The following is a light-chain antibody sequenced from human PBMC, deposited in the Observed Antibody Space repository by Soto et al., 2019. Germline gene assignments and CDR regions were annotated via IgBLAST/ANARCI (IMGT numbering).Light chain of an antibody. CDR3: QQYYSTPHT. CDR1: QSVLYSSNNQNY. CDR2: WAS. J-gene: IGKJ3*01. Sequence: DIVMTQSPDSLAVSLGERATINCKSSQSVLYSSNNQNYLAWYQQKPGQPPKLLIYWASTRESGVPDRISGSGSGTDFTLPISSLQAEDVAVYYCQQYYSTPHTFGPGTKVDIK. V-gene: IGKV4-1*01.